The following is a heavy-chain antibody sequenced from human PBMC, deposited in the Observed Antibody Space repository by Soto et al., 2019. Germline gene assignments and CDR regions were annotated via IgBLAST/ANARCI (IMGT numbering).Heavy chain of an antibody. V-gene: IGHV1-69*01. CDR3: ARGDIAAAAPSYYYYGMDV. CDR1: GGTFSSYA. J-gene: IGHJ6*02. CDR2: IIPIFGTA. D-gene: IGHD6-13*01. Sequence: QVQLVQSGAEVKKPGSSVKVSCKASGGTFSSYAISWVRQAPGQGLEWMGGIIPIFGTANYAQKFQGRVTITADESTSTAYMELSSLRSEGTAVYYCARGDIAAAAPSYYYYGMDVWGQGTTVTVSS.